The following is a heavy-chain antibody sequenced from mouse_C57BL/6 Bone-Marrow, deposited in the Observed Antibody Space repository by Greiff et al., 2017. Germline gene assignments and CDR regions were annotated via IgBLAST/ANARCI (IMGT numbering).Heavy chain of an antibody. V-gene: IGHV1-26*01. CDR1: GYTFTDYY. CDR2: LNPNNGGT. CDR3: ARALYYGSSYRAWFAD. D-gene: IGHD1-1*01. Sequence: EVQLQQSGPELVKPGASVKISCKASGYTFTDYYMNWVKQSHGKSLEWIGDLNPNNGGTSYNQKFKGKATLTVDKSSSTAYMELRSLTSEDSAVYYCARALYYGSSYRAWFADWGQGTLVTVSA. J-gene: IGHJ3*01.